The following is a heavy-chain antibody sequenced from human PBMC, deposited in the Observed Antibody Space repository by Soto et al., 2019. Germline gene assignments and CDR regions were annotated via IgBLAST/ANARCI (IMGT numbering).Heavy chain of an antibody. V-gene: IGHV5-51*01. CDR1: GYSFTSYW. J-gene: IGHJ6*02. D-gene: IGHD3-10*01. CDR2: IYPGDSDT. CDR3: ARKLGYYYGSGSYPYYHYGMDV. Sequence: GESLKISCKGSGYSFTSYWIGWVRQMQGKGLEWMGIIYPGDSDTRYSPSFQGQVTISADKSISTAYLQWSSLKASDTAMYYCARKLGYYYGSGSYPYYHYGMDVWGQGTTVTVSS.